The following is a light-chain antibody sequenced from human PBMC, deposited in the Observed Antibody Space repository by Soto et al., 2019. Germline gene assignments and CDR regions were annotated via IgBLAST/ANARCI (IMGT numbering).Light chain of an antibody. CDR2: EVS. V-gene: IGKV2D-29*01. Sequence: DIVMTQTPVSLSVTPGQPASISCKSIQSLLHSDGKTYLYWYLQKSGQPPQLLIYEVSNRFSGVPDRFSGGGSATDFTLTISSLQSEDSAFYFCQSYNDWPFASGLGTRLEI. J-gene: IGKJ2*01. CDR1: QSLLHSDGKTY. CDR3: QSYNDWPFA.